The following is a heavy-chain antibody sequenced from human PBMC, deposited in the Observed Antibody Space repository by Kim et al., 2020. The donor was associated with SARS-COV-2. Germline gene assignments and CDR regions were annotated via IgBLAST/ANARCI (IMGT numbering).Heavy chain of an antibody. J-gene: IGHJ4*02. CDR2: GHT. Sequence: GHTYSNPSLRSRVSISLDTSKSQFSLSLSSVTAADTAVYYCAECPGSFFAYWGQGFLVTVSS. D-gene: IGHD3-3*02. V-gene: IGHV4-31*02. CDR3: AECPGSFFAY.